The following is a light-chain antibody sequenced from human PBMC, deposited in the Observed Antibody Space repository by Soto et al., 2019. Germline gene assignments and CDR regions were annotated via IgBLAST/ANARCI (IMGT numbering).Light chain of an antibody. CDR1: SDDIGANNY. CDR2: EAA. J-gene: IGLJ2*01. V-gene: IGLV2-14*01. CDR3: TSYTSASTLV. Sequence: QSALTQPASVSGSRGQSITISCTGTSDDIGANNYVSWYQHHPGKAPKILIYEAANRPSGISHRFSGSKSGNTASLTISGLQAEDEADYFCTSYTSASTLVFGGGTKVTVL.